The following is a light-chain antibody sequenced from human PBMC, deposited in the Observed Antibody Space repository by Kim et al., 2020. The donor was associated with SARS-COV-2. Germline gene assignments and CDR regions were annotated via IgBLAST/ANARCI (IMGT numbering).Light chain of an antibody. Sequence: AAGNTVRFTGGGNNIGSKNVQCDPQKPGEAPVRVIYYDSDRPSGSPERFSGSNSGNTATLTISRVEAGDEADYYCQVWDSSSDHVVFGGGTQLTVL. V-gene: IGLV3-21*04. CDR1: NIGSKN. CDR3: QVWDSSSDHVV. CDR2: YDS. J-gene: IGLJ2*01.